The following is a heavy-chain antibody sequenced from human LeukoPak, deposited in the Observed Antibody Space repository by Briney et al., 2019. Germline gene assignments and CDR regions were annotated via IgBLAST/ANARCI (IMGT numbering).Heavy chain of an antibody. Sequence: SETLSLTCTVSGGSISSSSYYWGWIRQPPGKGLEWIGSIYYSGSTYYNPSLKSRFTISVDTSKNQFSLKLSYVTAADTAVYYCAREHCSGGSCYSIYYYYYMDVWGKGTTVTVSS. V-gene: IGHV4-39*07. CDR1: GGSISSSSYY. J-gene: IGHJ6*03. CDR2: IYYSGST. D-gene: IGHD2-15*01. CDR3: AREHCSGGSCYSIYYYYYMDV.